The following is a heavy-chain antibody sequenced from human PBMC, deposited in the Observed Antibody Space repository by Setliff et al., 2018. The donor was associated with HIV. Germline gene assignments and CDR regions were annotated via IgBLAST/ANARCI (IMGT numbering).Heavy chain of an antibody. CDR3: TRRGADSYYPRPLDV. D-gene: IGHD3-10*01. J-gene: IGHJ6*04. Sequence: SETLSLTCTVSGGSISSYYWGWIRQPPGKGLEWIGYIYYSGSTNYNPSLKSRVTISVDTSKNQFSLRLNSVTAADTAIYYCTRRGADSYYPRPLDVWGKGTTVTVSS. CDR1: GGSISSYY. CDR2: IYYSGST. V-gene: IGHV4-59*01.